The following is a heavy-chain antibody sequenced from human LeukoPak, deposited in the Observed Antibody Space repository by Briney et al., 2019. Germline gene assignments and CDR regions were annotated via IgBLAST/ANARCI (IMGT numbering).Heavy chain of an antibody. CDR2: INGVGHTT. Sequence: GGSLRLSCATSGFTFGFYAMNWVRQAPGKGLEWVSAINGVGHTTYYADSVKGRFTISRDNSRNTLYLQMNGLRAEDTAIYYCAKQYYYDSSDDHWGQGTLVIVSS. J-gene: IGHJ4*02. CDR1: GFTFGFYA. D-gene: IGHD3-22*01. CDR3: AKQYYYDSSDDH. V-gene: IGHV3-23*01.